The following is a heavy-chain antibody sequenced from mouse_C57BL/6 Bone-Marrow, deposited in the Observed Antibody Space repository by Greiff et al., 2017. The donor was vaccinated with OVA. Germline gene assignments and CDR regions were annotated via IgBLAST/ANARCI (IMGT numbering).Heavy chain of an antibody. Sequence: VQLKESGAELVRPGASVKLSCTASGFNIKDDYMHWVKQRPEQGLEWIGWIDPENGDTEYASKFQGKATITADTSSNTAYLQLSSLTSEDTAVYYCTTALVDYWGQGTSVTVSS. CDR2: IDPENGDT. J-gene: IGHJ4*01. CDR3: TTALVDY. CDR1: GFNIKDDY. V-gene: IGHV14-4*01. D-gene: IGHD2-10*02.